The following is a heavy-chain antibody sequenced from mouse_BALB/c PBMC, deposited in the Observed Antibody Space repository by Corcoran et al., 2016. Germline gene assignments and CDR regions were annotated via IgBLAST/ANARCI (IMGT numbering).Heavy chain of an antibody. CDR1: GYTFSSYW. CDR2: ILPGSGST. D-gene: IGHD1-1*01. J-gene: IGHJ1*01. Sequence: QVQLQQSGAELMKPGASVKISCKATGYTFSSYWIEWVKQRPGHGLEWIGEILPGSGSTNYNEKFKGKATFTADTSSNTAYMQLNSLTSEDSAIYYCARNYGSSYDWYFDVWGAGTTVTVSS. V-gene: IGHV1-9*01. CDR3: ARNYGSSYDWYFDV.